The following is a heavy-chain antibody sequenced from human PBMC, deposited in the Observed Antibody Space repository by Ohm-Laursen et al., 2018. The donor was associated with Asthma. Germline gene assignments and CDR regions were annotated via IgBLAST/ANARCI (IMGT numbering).Heavy chain of an antibody. CDR1: GFTFNKSY. Sequence: SLRLSCSASGFTFNKSYMSWVRQAPGKGLEWVAHINENGGEKFYVDSVKGRVTISRDNAKNSLYLQMNSLRAEDTAVYYCTRGGHYGSYFDYWGQGTLVTVSS. CDR2: INENGGEK. J-gene: IGHJ4*02. D-gene: IGHD4-17*01. CDR3: TRGGHYGSYFDY. V-gene: IGHV3-7*04.